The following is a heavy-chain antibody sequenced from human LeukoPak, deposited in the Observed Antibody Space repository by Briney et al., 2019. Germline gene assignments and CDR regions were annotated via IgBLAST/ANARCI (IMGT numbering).Heavy chain of an antibody. J-gene: IGHJ5*02. D-gene: IGHD7-27*01. CDR3: ARDPHLGWFDP. CDR2: IYTSGIS. V-gene: IGHV4-4*07. CDR1: GGSISSYY. Sequence: SETLSLTCTVSGGSISSYYWSWIRQPAGKGLEWIGRIYTSGISNYNPSLKSRVTMSVDTSKNQFSLKLSSVTAADTAVYYRARDPHLGWFDPWGQGTLVTVSS.